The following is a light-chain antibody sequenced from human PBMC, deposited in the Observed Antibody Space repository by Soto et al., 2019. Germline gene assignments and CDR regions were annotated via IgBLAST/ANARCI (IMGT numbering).Light chain of an antibody. CDR2: EVT. CDR3: SSYAGSNNLI. CDR1: SSDVGRYNY. Sequence: QSALTQSPSASGSPGQSVTISCTGTSSDVGRYNYVSWYQQHPGKAPKLMIYEVTKRPSGVPDRFSGSKSGNTASLTVSGLQAEDEADYYCSSYAGSNNLIFGGGNKLTVL. J-gene: IGLJ2*01. V-gene: IGLV2-8*01.